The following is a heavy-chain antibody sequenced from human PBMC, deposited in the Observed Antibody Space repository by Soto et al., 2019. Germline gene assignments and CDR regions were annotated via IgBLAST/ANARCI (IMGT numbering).Heavy chain of an antibody. CDR2: IGTAGDT. V-gene: IGHV3-13*01. CDR3: AREYSSSFFYGMDV. J-gene: IGHJ6*02. CDR1: GFTFSSYD. D-gene: IGHD6-6*01. Sequence: GGSLRLSCAASGFTFSSYDMHWVRQATGKGLEWVSAIGTAGDTYYPGSVKGRFTISRENAKNSLYLQMNSLRAEDTAVYYCAREYSSSFFYGMDVWGQGTTVTVSS.